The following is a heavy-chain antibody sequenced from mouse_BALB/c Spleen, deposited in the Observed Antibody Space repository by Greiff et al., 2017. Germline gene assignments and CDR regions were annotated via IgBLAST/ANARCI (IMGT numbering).Heavy chain of an antibody. V-gene: IGHV7-3*02. CDR3: AREGNYEAWFAY. Sequence: EVQRVESGGGLVQPGGSLRLSCATSGFTFTDYYMSWVRQPPGKALEWLGVIRNKDNGYTTEYSASVKVRFTIARYNYQSILYRQMNTLRAEDSATYYCAREGNYEAWFAYRGQGTLVTVSA. J-gene: IGHJ3*01. CDR1: GFTFTDYY. CDR2: IRNKDNGYTT. D-gene: IGHD2-1*01.